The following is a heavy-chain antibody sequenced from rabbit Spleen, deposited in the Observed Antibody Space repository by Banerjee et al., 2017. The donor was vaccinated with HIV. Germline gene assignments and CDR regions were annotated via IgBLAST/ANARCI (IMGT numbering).Heavy chain of an antibody. Sequence: QEQLEESGGDLVKPEGSLTLTCTASGFSFSSYYMTWVRQAPGKGLEWIACIYVGDGSTDYANWVNGRFTISKTSSTVDLKMTSLTAADTATYFCARDKELDIWGYEFNLWGPGTLVTVS. V-gene: IGHV1S45*01. CDR1: GFSFSSYY. CDR2: IYVGDGST. D-gene: IGHD3-1*01. J-gene: IGHJ4*01. CDR3: ARDKELDIWGYEFNL.